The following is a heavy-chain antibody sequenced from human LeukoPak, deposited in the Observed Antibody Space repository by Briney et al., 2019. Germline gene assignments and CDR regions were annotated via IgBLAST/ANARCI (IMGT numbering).Heavy chain of an antibody. V-gene: IGHV1-2*02. CDR3: ATHSGGSGSYYSFDH. Sequence: ASVKVSCKASGDTFTGYYMHWVRQAPGQGLEWMGWINPNSGGTNYAQKFQGRVTMTGDTSISTAYMELNSLRSDDTAVYYCATHSGGSGSYYSFDHWGQGTLVTVSS. CDR1: GDTFTGYY. J-gene: IGHJ4*02. CDR2: INPNSGGT. D-gene: IGHD3-10*01.